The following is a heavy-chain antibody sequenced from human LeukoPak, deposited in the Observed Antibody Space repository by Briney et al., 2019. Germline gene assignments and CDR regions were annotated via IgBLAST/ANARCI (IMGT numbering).Heavy chain of an antibody. V-gene: IGHV3-48*04. CDR3: AKGKYDSSGYSYFDP. CDR2: ISSSSSTI. D-gene: IGHD3-22*01. Sequence: GGSLRLSCAASGFTFSSYSMNWVRQAPGKGLEWVSYISSSSSTIYYADSVKGRFTISRDNAKNSLYLQMNSLRAEDTAFYYCAKGKYDSSGYSYFDPWGQGTLVTVSS. CDR1: GFTFSSYS. J-gene: IGHJ5*02.